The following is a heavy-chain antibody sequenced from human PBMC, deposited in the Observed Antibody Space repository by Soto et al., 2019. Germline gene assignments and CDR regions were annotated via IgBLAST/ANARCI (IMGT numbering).Heavy chain of an antibody. CDR3: TRANWYSEY. J-gene: IGHJ4*02. Sequence: QVQLQESGPGLVKPSETLSLTCSVSGGSISNHYWSWIRQPPGKGLEWIGYIYYNGNTNYNPSLKSRVTMSVAPSRNQISLKLTTVTAADTAVYYCTRANWYSEYWGQGTLVTVSS. CDR1: GGSISNHY. D-gene: IGHD7-27*01. V-gene: IGHV4-59*11. CDR2: IYYNGNT.